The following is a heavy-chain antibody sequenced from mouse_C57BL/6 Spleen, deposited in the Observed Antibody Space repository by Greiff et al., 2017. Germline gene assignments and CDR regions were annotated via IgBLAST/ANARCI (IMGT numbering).Heavy chain of an antibody. D-gene: IGHD2-2*01. CDR3: ARSGYPYCFDY. V-gene: IGHV1-50*01. J-gene: IGHJ2*01. Sequence: QVQLQQPGAELVKPGASVKLSCKASGYTFTSYWMQWVKQRPGQGLEWIGEIDPSDSYTNYNQKFKGKATLTVDTSSSTAYMQLSSLTSEDSAVYYCARSGYPYCFDYWGQGTTLTVSS. CDR2: IDPSDSYT. CDR1: GYTFTSYW.